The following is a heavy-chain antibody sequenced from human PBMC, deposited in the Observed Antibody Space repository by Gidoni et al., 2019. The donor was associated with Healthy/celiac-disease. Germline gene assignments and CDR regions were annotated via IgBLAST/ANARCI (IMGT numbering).Heavy chain of an antibody. Sequence: QVTLKESGPVLVKPTETLTLTCTVSGFSLSNARMGVSWIRTPPGKALEWLAHIFSNDEKSYSTSLKSRLTISKDTSKSQVVLTMTNMDPVDTATYYCARNTDDFWSGYYRAFDIWGQGTMVTVSS. CDR3: ARNTDDFWSGYYRAFDI. J-gene: IGHJ3*02. V-gene: IGHV2-26*01. CDR2: IFSNDEK. D-gene: IGHD3-3*01. CDR1: GFSLSNARMG.